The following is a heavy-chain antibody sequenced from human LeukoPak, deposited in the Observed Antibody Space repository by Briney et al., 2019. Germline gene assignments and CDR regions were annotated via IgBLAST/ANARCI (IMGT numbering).Heavy chain of an antibody. Sequence: GGSLRLSCVASGFTFNNYWMSWVRQAPGKGLEWVANIKKDGSEKYYVDSVKGRFTISRDNANNSLYLQMNSLRAEVTAVYYCARDGFDWGQGTLVTVSS. CDR1: GFTFNNYW. V-gene: IGHV3-7*01. D-gene: IGHD3-10*01. CDR3: ARDGFD. CDR2: IKKDGSEK. J-gene: IGHJ4*02.